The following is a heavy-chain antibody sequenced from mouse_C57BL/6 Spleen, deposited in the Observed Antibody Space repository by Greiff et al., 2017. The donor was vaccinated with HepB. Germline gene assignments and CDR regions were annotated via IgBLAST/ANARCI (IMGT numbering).Heavy chain of an antibody. Sequence: VQLQESGAELVKPGASVKLSCKASGYTFTEYTIHWVKQRSGQGLEWIGWFYPGSGSIKYNEKFKDKATLTADKSSSTVYMELSRLTSEDSAVYFCARPCITTVVADWYFDVWGTGTTVTVSS. CDR2: FYPGSGSI. CDR1: GYTFTEYT. V-gene: IGHV1-62-2*01. CDR3: ARPCITTVVADWYFDV. D-gene: IGHD1-1*01. J-gene: IGHJ1*03.